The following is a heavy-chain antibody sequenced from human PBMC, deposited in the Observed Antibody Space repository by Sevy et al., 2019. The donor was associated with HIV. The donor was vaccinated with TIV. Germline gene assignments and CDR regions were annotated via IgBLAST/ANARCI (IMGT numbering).Heavy chain of an antibody. J-gene: IGHJ4*02. CDR3: AGLPAYYSSSWYYFDN. Sequence: SETLSLTCTVSGGSISSSSYYWGWIRQPPGKGLEWIGGFYYRGSTYYNPSLKSRVTISVDTSKNQFSLKLSSVTAADTAVYYCAGLPAYYSSSWYYFDNWGQGSLVTVSS. V-gene: IGHV4-39*01. CDR2: FYYRGST. D-gene: IGHD6-13*01. CDR1: GGSISSSSYY.